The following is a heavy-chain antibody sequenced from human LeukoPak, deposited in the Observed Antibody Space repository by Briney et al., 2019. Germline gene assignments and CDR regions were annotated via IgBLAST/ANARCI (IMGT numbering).Heavy chain of an antibody. D-gene: IGHD3-10*01. CDR3: ARETWFGELLFDY. V-gene: IGHV4-38-2*02. CDR1: GYSISSGYY. CDR2: IYHSGST. Sequence: PSETLSLTCTVSGYSISSGYYWGWIRQPPGKGLEWIGSIYHSGSTYYNPSLKSRVTISVDTSKNQFSLKLSSVTAADTAVYYCARETWFGELLFDYWGQGTLVTVSS. J-gene: IGHJ4*02.